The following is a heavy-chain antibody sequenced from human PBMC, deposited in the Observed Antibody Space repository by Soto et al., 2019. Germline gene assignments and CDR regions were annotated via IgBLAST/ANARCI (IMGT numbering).Heavy chain of an antibody. J-gene: IGHJ4*02. CDR1: GFTFSSYA. CDR3: SKDWGYCSGGICYYFDY. D-gene: IGHD2-15*01. Sequence: GGSLRLSCAASGFTFSSYAMSWVRQAPGKGLEWVAAMSGSGGSTYYADSVKGRFTISRDNSKNTLYLQMNSLRAEDTAVYYCSKDWGYCSGGICYYFDYWGQGTLVTVSS. V-gene: IGHV3-23*01. CDR2: MSGSGGST.